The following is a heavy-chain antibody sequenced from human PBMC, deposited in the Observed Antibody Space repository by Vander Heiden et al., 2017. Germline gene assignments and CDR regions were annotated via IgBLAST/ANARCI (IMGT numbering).Heavy chain of an antibody. J-gene: IGHJ4*02. D-gene: IGHD6-6*01. CDR3: AKLLRYSSSSQFDY. V-gene: IGHV3-23*01. CDR1: GLIFSRSD. CDR2: ISGSGGST. Sequence: EVQRLESGGGLVQHGGSLRLVCAATGLIFSRSDMSCVRQDPGKGLEGVSGISGSGGSTSYADSVKGRFTISRDNSKNTLYLQMNSMRAEDTAAYYCAKLLRYSSSSQFDYWGQGTMVTVSS.